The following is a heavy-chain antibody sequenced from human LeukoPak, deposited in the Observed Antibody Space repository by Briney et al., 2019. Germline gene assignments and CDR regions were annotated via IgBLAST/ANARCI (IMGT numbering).Heavy chain of an antibody. V-gene: IGHV4-39*01. CDR3: ASTGPRPTATEYYFDY. D-gene: IGHD2-21*02. Sequence: SETLSLTCTVSGGSISSRSYYWGWIRQPPGKGLELIGSIYYSGSTYYNPSLKSRVTISVDTSKNQFSLQLSSVTAADTAVYYCASTGPRPTATEYYFDYWGQGALVTVSS. CDR2: IYYSGST. CDR1: GGSISSRSYY. J-gene: IGHJ4*02.